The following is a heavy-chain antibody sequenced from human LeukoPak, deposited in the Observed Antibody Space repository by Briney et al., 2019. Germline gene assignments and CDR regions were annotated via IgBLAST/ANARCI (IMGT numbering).Heavy chain of an antibody. J-gene: IGHJ4*02. D-gene: IGHD6-13*01. Sequence: PSETLSLTCTVSGGSISSSSYYWGWIRQPPGKGLEWIGNIYYSGSTYYNPSLKSRVTISADTSKNQFSLKLSSVTAADTAVYYCARHQGRQLADYWGQGTLVTVSS. V-gene: IGHV4-39*01. CDR2: IYYSGST. CDR3: ARHQGRQLADY. CDR1: GGSISSSSYY.